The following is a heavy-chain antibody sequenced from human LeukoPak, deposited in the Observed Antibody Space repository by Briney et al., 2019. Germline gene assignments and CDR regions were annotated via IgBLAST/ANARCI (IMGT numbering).Heavy chain of an antibody. CDR1: GGSFSGYY. D-gene: IGHD6-13*01. J-gene: IGHJ4*02. V-gene: IGHV4-34*01. CDR2: INHSGST. CDR3: ARGMGIAAAGGNFDY. Sequence: PSETLSLTCAVYGGSFSGYYWSWIRQPPGKGLEWIGEINHSGSTNYNPSLKSRVTISVDTSKNQFSLKLSSVTAADTAVYYCARGMGIAAAGGNFDYWGRGTLVTVSS.